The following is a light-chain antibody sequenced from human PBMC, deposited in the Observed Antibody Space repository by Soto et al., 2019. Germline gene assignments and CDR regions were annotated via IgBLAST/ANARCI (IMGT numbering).Light chain of an antibody. CDR3: QQSYSTPLP. V-gene: IGKV1-39*01. Sequence: DIQVTQSPSSLSASVGDRVTITCRASQSINSYLNWYQQKPGKAPKLLIHAASSLQGGVPSRFSGSGSGTDFTLTISSLQPEDFATYYCQQSYSTPLPFGGGTKVDIK. J-gene: IGKJ4*01. CDR1: QSINSY. CDR2: AAS.